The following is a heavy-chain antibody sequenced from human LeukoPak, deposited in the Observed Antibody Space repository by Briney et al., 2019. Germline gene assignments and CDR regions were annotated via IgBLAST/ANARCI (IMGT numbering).Heavy chain of an antibody. D-gene: IGHD2-2*01. CDR2: IYPGDSES. CDR1: GYSFTSYW. V-gene: IGHV5-51*01. Sequence: GESLKISCKGSGYSFTSYWIGWVRQMPGKVLEWMGIIYPGDSESRYSPSFEGQVSISADKSISTAYLQWSSLKASDSAMYYCASNFVETVVVPAGIDSWGQGTLVTVSS. CDR3: ASNFVETVVVPAGIDS. J-gene: IGHJ4*02.